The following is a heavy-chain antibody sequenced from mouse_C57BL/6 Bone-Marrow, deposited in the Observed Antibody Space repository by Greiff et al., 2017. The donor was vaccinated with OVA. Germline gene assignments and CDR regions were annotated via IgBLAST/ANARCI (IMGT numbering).Heavy chain of an antibody. CDR1: GFSLTSYG. J-gene: IGHJ3*01. D-gene: IGHD2-3*01. CDR3: ARNWGLLPFAY. V-gene: IGHV2-2*01. CDR2: IWSGGST. Sequence: QVQLKESGPGLVQPSQSLSITCTVSGFSLTSYGVHWVRQSPGKGLVWLGVIWSGGSTDYNAAFISRLSISKDNSKSQVFFKMNSLQADDTAIYCCARNWGLLPFAYWGQGTLGTVSA.